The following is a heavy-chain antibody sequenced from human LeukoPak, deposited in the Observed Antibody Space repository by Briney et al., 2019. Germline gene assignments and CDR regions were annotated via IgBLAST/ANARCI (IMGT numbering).Heavy chain of an antibody. CDR2: IYPGDSDT. V-gene: IGHV5-51*01. CDR3: ARGITTSANNWFDP. D-gene: IGHD3-16*01. CDR1: GYSFTSYR. J-gene: IGHJ5*02. Sequence: GESLQISCQGSGYSFTSYRIAWVRQMPGKGLEWMGIIYPGDSDTRYSPSFQGQVTISADKSISTAYLQWSSLKASDTAMYYCARGITTSANNWFDPWGQGTLVTVSS.